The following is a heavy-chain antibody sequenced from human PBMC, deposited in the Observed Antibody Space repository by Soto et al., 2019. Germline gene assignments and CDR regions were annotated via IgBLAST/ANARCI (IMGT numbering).Heavy chain of an antibody. Sequence: GGSLRLSCAASGFTFSSYAMSWVRQAPGKGLEWVSGITGSGGSTYYADSVTGRFTISRDNSKNTLDLQMNSLRAEDTAIYYCAKDGVTMTPFFDYWGQGTLVTVSS. V-gene: IGHV3-23*01. D-gene: IGHD3-22*01. CDR3: AKDGVTMTPFFDY. CDR2: ITGSGGST. CDR1: GFTFSSYA. J-gene: IGHJ4*02.